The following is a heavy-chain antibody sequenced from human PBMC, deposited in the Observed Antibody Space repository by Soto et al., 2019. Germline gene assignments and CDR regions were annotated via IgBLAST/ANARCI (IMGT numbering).Heavy chain of an antibody. CDR3: ARHGFGPLHGLVDV. J-gene: IGHJ6*02. CDR2: INYDGYS. D-gene: IGHD3-10*01. V-gene: IGHV4-59*08. Sequence: QVQLQESGPGLVKPSETLSLTCTVSGGSITNYYCSWFRQPPGKGLEWIGYINYDGYSAYNLSLNRRVTLSMDASKTKFSLMLESVTATDTAVYYCARHGFGPLHGLVDVWGPGTTVIVSS. CDR1: GGSITNYY.